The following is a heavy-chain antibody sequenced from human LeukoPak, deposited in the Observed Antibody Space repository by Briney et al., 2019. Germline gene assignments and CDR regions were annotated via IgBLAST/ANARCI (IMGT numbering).Heavy chain of an antibody. CDR2: INHSGST. D-gene: IGHD5-18*01. V-gene: IGHV4-34*01. CDR3: ARGDGTAMVRYYFDY. Sequence: PSETLSLTCAVYGGSFSGYYWSWVRQPPGKGLEWVGEINHSGSTNYNPSLKSRVTISVDTSKNQFSLKLSSVTAADTAVYYCARGDGTAMVRYYFDYWGQGTLVTVSS. J-gene: IGHJ4*02. CDR1: GGSFSGYY.